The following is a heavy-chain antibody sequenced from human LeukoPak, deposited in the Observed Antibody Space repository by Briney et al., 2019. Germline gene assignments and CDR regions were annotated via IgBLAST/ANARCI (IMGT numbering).Heavy chain of an antibody. CDR3: TSGVGTLDY. J-gene: IGHJ4*02. CDR2: VQSTTNGGTP. V-gene: IGHV3-15*01. D-gene: IGHD1-14*01. Sequence: GGSLILSCAACGCTFINAWRTWVRQAPVKGLDWVGRVQSTTNGGTPDYATPVKGRFTISRDDSKNTLYLQMNSLKTEDTAVYYCTSGVGTLDYWGQGALVTVSS. CDR1: GCTFINAW.